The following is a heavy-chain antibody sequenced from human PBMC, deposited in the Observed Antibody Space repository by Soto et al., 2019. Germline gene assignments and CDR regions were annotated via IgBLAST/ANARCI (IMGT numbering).Heavy chain of an antibody. CDR2: ISNNGINK. J-gene: IGHJ6*02. V-gene: IGHV3-30*03. D-gene: IGHD6-6*01. CDR1: GFTFSTYG. Sequence: QVQLVESGGGVVQPGRSLRLSCAASGFTFSTYGMHWVRQAPGKGLEWQAVISNNGINKYYADSVKGRFTISRDNSKDTLFLQMNSLRGEDTAIYYCARVIRADSTSSNFYYYSGLDVWGQGTTVTVSS. CDR3: ARVIRADSTSSNFYYYSGLDV.